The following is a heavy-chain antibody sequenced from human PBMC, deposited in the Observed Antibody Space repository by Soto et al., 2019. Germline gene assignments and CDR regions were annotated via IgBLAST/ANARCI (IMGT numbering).Heavy chain of an antibody. CDR2: IIPIFGTA. CDR1: GGTFSSYA. J-gene: IGHJ4*02. V-gene: IGHV1-69*06. CDR3: ARAPYYYDSSGYYYVN. D-gene: IGHD3-22*01. Sequence: SVKVSCKASGGTFSSYAISWVRQAPGQGLEWMGGIIPIFGTANYAQKFQGRVTITADKSTSTAYMELSSLRSEDTAVYYCARAPYYYDSSGYYYVNWGQGTLVTVPS.